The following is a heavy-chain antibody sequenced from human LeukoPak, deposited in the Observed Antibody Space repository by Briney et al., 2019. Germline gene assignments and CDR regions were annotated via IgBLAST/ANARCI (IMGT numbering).Heavy chain of an antibody. D-gene: IGHD2-2*01. CDR3: ARAPRYCSSTSCYHFDY. CDR1: GYTFTGYY. J-gene: IGHJ4*02. CDR2: INPNSGGT. V-gene: IGHV1-2*02. Sequence: GASVKVSCKASGYTFTGYYIHWVRQAPGQGLEWMGWINPNSGGTNYAQKFQGRVTMTRDTSIGTAYMELSRLRSDDTAVYYCARAPRYCSSTSCYHFDYWGQGTLVTASS.